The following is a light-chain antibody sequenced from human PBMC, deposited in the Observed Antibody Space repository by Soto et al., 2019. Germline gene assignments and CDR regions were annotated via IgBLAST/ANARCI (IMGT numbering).Light chain of an antibody. CDR3: QKYNSAPQT. Sequence: DIQMTQSPSSLSASVGDRVTIICRASQGISNYLAWYQQKPGKVPKLLIYAASTLQSGVPSRFSGSGSGTDFTLTIISLQPEDVATYYCQKYNSAPQTFGQGTKVEIK. J-gene: IGKJ1*01. CDR2: AAS. V-gene: IGKV1-27*01. CDR1: QGISNY.